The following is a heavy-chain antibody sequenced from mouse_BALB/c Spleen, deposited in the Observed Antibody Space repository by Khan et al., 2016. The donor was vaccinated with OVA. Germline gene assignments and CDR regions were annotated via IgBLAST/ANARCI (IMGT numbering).Heavy chain of an antibody. J-gene: IGHJ1*01. CDR2: IWAGGST. CDR3: ARDSGYYGSSWDFDV. V-gene: IGHV2-9*02. Sequence: QVQLQQSGPGLVAPSQSLSISCTVSGFSLTSYGVYWVRHPPGKGLEWLGVIWAGGSTNYNSALMSRLSITKDNSQSQVFLKMNSLQTDDTAMYDCARDSGYYGSSWDFDVWGAGTTVTVSS. CDR1: GFSLTSYG. D-gene: IGHD1-1*01.